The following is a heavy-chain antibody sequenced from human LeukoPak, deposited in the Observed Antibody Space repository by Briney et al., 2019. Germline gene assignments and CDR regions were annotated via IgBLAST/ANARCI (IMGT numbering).Heavy chain of an antibody. V-gene: IGHV1-18*01. CDR3: AREYCSSTSCYESDY. Sequence: EASVKVSCKASGYTFTSYGISWVRQAPGQGLEWMGWISAYNGNTNYAQKLQGRVTMTTDTSTSTAYMELRSLRSDDTAVYYCAREYCSSTSCYESDYWGQGTLATVSS. CDR2: ISAYNGNT. J-gene: IGHJ4*02. D-gene: IGHD2-2*01. CDR1: GYTFTSYG.